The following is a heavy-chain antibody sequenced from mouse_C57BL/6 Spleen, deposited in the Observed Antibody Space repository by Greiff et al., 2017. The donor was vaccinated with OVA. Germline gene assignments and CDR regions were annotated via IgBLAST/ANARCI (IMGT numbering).Heavy chain of an antibody. D-gene: IGHD1-2*01. J-gene: IGHJ4*01. CDR3: TRSSLLRDYAMDY. CDR2: IRNKANNHAT. V-gene: IGHV6-6*01. CDR1: GFTFSDAW. Sequence: EVMLVESGGGLVQPGGSMKLSCAASGFTFSDAWMDWVRQSPEKGLEWVAEIRNKANNHATYYAESVKGRFTISRDESKSSVYLQMTSLRAEDTGIYYCTRSSLLRDYAMDYWGQGTSVTVSS.